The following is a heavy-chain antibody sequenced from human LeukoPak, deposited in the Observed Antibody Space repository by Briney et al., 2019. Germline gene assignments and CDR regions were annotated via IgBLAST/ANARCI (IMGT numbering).Heavy chain of an antibody. CDR1: GFTFSSYG. Sequence: PGRFLRLSCAASGFTFSSYGMHWVRQAPGKGLEWVAVISYDGSNKYYADSVKGRFTISRDNSKNTLYLQMNSLRAEDTAVYYCAKDLRATVTTPLYWGQGTLVTVPS. CDR3: AKDLRATVTTPLY. CDR2: ISYDGSNK. V-gene: IGHV3-30*18. D-gene: IGHD4-17*01. J-gene: IGHJ4*02.